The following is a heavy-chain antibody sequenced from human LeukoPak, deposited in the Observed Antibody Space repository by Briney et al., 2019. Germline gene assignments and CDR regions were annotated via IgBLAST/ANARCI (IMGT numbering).Heavy chain of an antibody. CDR2: VSTKTGNT. CDR1: GYTFTTYA. J-gene: IGHJ4*02. V-gene: IGHV1-18*01. Sequence: GASVKVSCKASGYTFTTYAISWVRHAPGQGLERMGWVSTKTGNTNYAQKFQGRVTLTTDTSTSTAYMELRSLTLDDTAVYYGATTHDYSEYLLGYFDYWGQGSLVTVSS. CDR3: ATTHDYSEYLLGYFDY. D-gene: IGHD4-17*01.